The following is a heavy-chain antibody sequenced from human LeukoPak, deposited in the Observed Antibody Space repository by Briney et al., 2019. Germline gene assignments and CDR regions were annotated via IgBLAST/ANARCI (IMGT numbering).Heavy chain of an antibody. D-gene: IGHD5-12*01. J-gene: IGHJ4*02. CDR1: GFTFSSYG. CDR2: IWYDGSNK. V-gene: IGHV3-33*06. CDR3: AKDQSRGILFMVATTSHDY. Sequence: AGRSLRLSCAASGFTFSSYGMHWVRQAPGKGLECVAVIWYDGSNKYYADSVKGRFTISRDNSKNTLYLQMNSLRAEDTAVYYCAKDQSRGILFMVATTSHDYWGQGTLVTVSS.